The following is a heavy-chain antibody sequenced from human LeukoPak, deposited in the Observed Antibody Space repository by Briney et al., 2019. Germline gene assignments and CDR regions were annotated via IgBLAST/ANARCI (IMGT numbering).Heavy chain of an antibody. V-gene: IGHV3-23*01. D-gene: IGHD3-10*01. CDR1: GFTFSSYA. Sequence: GGSLRLSCAASGFTFSSYAMSWVRQAPGKGLEWVSAISISGENTYYADSVKGRFTISRDNSKNTLYLQMNSLRAEDTAVYYCAKDPVDGSGSYRDYWGQGTLVTVSS. CDR3: AKDPVDGSGSYRDY. CDR2: ISISGENT. J-gene: IGHJ4*02.